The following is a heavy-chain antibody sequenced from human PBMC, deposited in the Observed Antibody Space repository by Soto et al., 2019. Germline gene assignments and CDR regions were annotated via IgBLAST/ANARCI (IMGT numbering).Heavy chain of an antibody. CDR3: ARGQSDFWSGSYFYGMDV. D-gene: IGHD3-3*01. CDR2: IYYSGST. J-gene: IGHJ6*02. V-gene: IGHV4-31*03. CDR1: GGSISSGGYY. Sequence: SETLSLTCTVSGGSISSGGYYWSWIRQHPGKGLERIGYIYYSGSTYYNPSLKSRVTISVDTSKNQFSLKLSSVTAADTAVYYCARGQSDFWSGSYFYGMDVWGQGTTVTVSS.